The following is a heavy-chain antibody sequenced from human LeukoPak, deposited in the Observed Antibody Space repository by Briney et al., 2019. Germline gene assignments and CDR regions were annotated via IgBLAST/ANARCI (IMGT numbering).Heavy chain of an antibody. Sequence: GGFLRLSCAASGFTFSDYYMSWIRQAPGKGLEWVSYISSSGSTIYYADSVKGRFTISRDNAKNSLYLQMNSLRAEDTAVYYCARTDTVTTFYGMDVWGQGTTVTVSS. CDR1: GFTFSDYY. CDR2: ISSSGSTI. CDR3: ARTDTVTTFYGMDV. V-gene: IGHV3-11*01. J-gene: IGHJ6*02. D-gene: IGHD4-17*01.